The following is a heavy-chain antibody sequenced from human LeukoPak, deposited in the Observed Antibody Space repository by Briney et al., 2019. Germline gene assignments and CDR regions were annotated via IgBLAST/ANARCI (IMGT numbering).Heavy chain of an antibody. CDR1: GGSISSGSYY. D-gene: IGHD2/OR15-2a*01. Sequence: SETLSLTCTVSGGSISSGSYYWSWIRQPAGKGLEWIGRIYTNGSTNYNPSLKSRVTISVDTSKNQFSLNLSSVTAADTALYYCVRGFTLFDPWGQGTLVTVSS. J-gene: IGHJ5*02. CDR2: IYTNGST. V-gene: IGHV4-61*02. CDR3: VRGFTLFDP.